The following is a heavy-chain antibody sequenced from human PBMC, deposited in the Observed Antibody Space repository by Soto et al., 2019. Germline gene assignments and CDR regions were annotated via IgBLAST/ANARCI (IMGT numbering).Heavy chain of an antibody. V-gene: IGHV3-74*03. J-gene: IGHJ4*02. Sequence: GGSLRLSCAASGFTFSSYWMHWVRQTPGKGLVWVSHINSDGSHTTYADSVKGRFTISRDNAKNALYLQMNSLRSDDTAVYYCAREPNYFDYWGQGTLVTVSS. CDR3: AREPNYFDY. CDR2: INSDGSHT. CDR1: GFTFSSYW.